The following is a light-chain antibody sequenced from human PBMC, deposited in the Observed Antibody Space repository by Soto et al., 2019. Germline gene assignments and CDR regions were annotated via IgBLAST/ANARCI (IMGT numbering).Light chain of an antibody. J-gene: IGKJ1*01. CDR3: QQRRYWPVT. Sequence: EIGLTQSPAILSMSPGERATLSCRASQSVSSYFAWYQQKPGQAPRLLIYDASNRATGVPARFSGSGSGTDFTLTISSLEPEDFAVYYCQQRRYWPVTFGQGTKVEIK. V-gene: IGKV3-11*01. CDR2: DAS. CDR1: QSVSSY.